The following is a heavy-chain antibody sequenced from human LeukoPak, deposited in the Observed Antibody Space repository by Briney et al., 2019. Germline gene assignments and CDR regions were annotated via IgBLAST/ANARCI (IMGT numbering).Heavy chain of an antibody. CDR3: ALSTVAAAGDD. D-gene: IGHD2-2*01. J-gene: IGHJ4*02. CDR2: IKPDGSEI. CDR1: GFIFSSYW. V-gene: IGHV3-7*01. Sequence: GGSLRLSCAASGFIFSSYWMTWVRQAPGKGLEWVANIKPDGSEIYSVDSVKGRFTISRDNAKSSLYLQMNSLRAEDTAVYYCALSTVAAAGDDWGQGTLVTVSS.